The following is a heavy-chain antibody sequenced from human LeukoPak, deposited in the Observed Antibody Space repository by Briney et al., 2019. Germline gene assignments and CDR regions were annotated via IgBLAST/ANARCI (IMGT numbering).Heavy chain of an antibody. Sequence: GGSLRLSCAASGFTFSSYSMNWVRQAPGKGLEWVSSISTSSSYIHYADSVKGRFTISRDNGKNSLYLQMNSLSADDTALYYCTRLDNPNYSSYYMDVWGKGTTVTV. CDR2: ISTSSSYI. CDR3: TRLDNPNYSSYYMDV. J-gene: IGHJ6*03. D-gene: IGHD1-1*01. CDR1: GFTFSSYS. V-gene: IGHV3-21*04.